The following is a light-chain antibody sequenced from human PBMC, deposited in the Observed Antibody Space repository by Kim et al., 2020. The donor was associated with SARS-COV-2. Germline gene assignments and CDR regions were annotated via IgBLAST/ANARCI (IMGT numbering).Light chain of an antibody. CDR3: CSYAGSSTWV. Sequence: GKSITISCTGTSSDVGSYKFVSWYQQHPGKAPKLMIYEGSTRPSGVSNRFSGSKSGNTASLTISGLQAEDEADYYCCSYAGSSTWVFGGGTQLTVL. V-gene: IGLV2-23*01. CDR1: SSDVGSYKF. J-gene: IGLJ3*02. CDR2: EGS.